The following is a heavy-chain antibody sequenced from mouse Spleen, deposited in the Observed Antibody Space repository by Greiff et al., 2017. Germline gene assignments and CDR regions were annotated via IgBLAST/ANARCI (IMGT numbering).Heavy chain of an antibody. CDR3: ARVGGRIYYFDY. J-gene: IGHJ2*01. Sequence: EVKLMESEGGLVQPGSSMKLSCTASGFTFSDYYMAWVRQVPEKGLEWVANINYDGSSTYYLDSLKSRFIISRDNAKNILYLQMTSLKSEDTASYYCARVGGRIYYFDYWGQGTTLTVSS. CDR1: GFTFSDYY. V-gene: IGHV5-16*01. CDR2: INYDGSST. D-gene: IGHD3-3*01.